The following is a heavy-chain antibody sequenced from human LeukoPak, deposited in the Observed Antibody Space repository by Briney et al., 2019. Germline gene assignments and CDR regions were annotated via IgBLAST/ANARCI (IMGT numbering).Heavy chain of an antibody. V-gene: IGHV1-18*01. Sequence: ASVKVSCKASGYTFISYGISWVRQAPGQGLEWMGWISAYNGNTNYAQKFQGRVTMTTDTSTSTAYMELRSLRSDDSAVYYCARRRVTGTTDWFDPWGQGTLVTVSS. D-gene: IGHD1-7*01. CDR1: GYTFISYG. CDR3: ARRRVTGTTDWFDP. J-gene: IGHJ5*02. CDR2: ISAYNGNT.